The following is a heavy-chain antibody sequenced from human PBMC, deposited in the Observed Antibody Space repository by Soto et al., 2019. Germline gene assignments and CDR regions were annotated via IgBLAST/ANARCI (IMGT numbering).Heavy chain of an antibody. V-gene: IGHV4-59*02. CDR2: IRHTVET. CDR3: ARLAYDSLWNSYYFDL. Sequence: SETLSLTCSVSGASVSRNYWGWIRQIPGKGLEFIGHIRHTVETTESPSLNSRIVLSIDTSHNRFSLKLFSMTAADTAVYFCARLAYDSLWNSYYFDLWGQGSLVTVSS. J-gene: IGHJ4*02. CDR1: GASVSRNY. D-gene: IGHD1-7*01.